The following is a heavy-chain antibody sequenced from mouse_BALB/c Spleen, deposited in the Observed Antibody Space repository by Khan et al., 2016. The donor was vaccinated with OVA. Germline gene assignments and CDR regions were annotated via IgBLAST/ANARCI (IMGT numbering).Heavy chain of an antibody. V-gene: IGHV1S41*01. CDR2: IAPGSGST. D-gene: IGHD1-1*01. CDR1: GYTFTSYW. J-gene: IGHJ4*01. Sequence: DLVMPGAAVTLSCKASGYTFTSYWINWIKQMPGQGLEWIGRIAPGSGSTSSNDMFKGKATLTVDASSSTAYIQLSSLSSEDSAVYFCARSNYYGSGLYAMDYWGQGTSVTVSS. CDR3: ARSNYYGSGLYAMDY.